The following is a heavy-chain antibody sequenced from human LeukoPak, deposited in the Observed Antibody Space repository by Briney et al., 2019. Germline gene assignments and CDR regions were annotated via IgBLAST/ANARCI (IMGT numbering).Heavy chain of an antibody. V-gene: IGHV3-48*04. CDR2: ISSSGGTI. CDR1: GFTFSSYG. Sequence: PGGSLRLSCAASGFTFSSYGMNWVRQAPGKGLEWVSYISSSGGTIYYADSVKGRFTISRDNAKNSLYLQMNSLRAEDTAVYYCASPGDHWGQGTLVTVSS. J-gene: IGHJ4*02. CDR3: ASPGDH.